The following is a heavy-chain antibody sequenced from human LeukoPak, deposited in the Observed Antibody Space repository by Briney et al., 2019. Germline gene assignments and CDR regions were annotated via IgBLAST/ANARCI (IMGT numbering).Heavy chain of an antibody. Sequence: ASVKVSCKASGYTFTSYGISWVRQAPGQGLEWMGWISAYNGNTNYAQKLQGRVTMTTDTSTSTAYMELRSLRSDDTAVYYCARSPLDYYGSGSYGDYWGQGTLVTVSS. CDR2: ISAYNGNT. CDR1: GYTFTSYG. CDR3: ARSPLDYYGSGSYGDY. D-gene: IGHD3-10*01. J-gene: IGHJ4*02. V-gene: IGHV1-18*01.